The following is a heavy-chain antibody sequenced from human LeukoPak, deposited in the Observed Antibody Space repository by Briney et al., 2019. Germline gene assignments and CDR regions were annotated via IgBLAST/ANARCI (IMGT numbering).Heavy chain of an antibody. D-gene: IGHD3-22*01. CDR2: INTNTGNP. CDR3: ARVSDLADSSGYHDAFDI. V-gene: IGHV7-4-1*02. Sequence: ASVKVSCKASGGTFSSYAISWVRQAPGQGLEWMGWINTNTGNPMFAQGFTGRFVFSLDISVNTAYLQISSLKAEDTAMYYCARVSDLADSSGYHDAFDIWGQGTMVTVSS. CDR1: GGTFSSYA. J-gene: IGHJ3*02.